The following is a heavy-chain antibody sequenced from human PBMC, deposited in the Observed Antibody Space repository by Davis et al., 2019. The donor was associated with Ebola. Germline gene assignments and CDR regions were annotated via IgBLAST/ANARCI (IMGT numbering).Heavy chain of an antibody. J-gene: IGHJ4*02. CDR3: ARVGGDGSSYLEAFDS. D-gene: IGHD5-24*01. V-gene: IGHV4-59*01. Sequence: MPSETLSLTCTVSGGSISSYYWSWIRQPPGKGLEWIGYIYYSGSTNYNPSLKSRVTISVDTSKNQFSLKLSSVTAADTAVYYCARVGGDGSSYLEAFDSWGQGTLVTVSS. CDR2: IYYSGST. CDR1: GGSISSYY.